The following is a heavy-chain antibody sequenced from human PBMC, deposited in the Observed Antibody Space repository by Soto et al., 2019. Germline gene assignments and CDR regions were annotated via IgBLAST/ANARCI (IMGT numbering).Heavy chain of an antibody. V-gene: IGHV1-69*06. Sequence: SVKVSCKASGGTFSSYAISWLRQAPGQGLEWMGGIIPIFGTANYAQKFQGRVTITADKSTSTAYMELSSLRSEDTAVNYCVRARRFNGYYYDSSGYRPDAFDIWGQGTMVTVSS. CDR1: GGTFSSYA. CDR3: VRARRFNGYYYDSSGYRPDAFDI. J-gene: IGHJ3*02. CDR2: IIPIFGTA. D-gene: IGHD3-22*01.